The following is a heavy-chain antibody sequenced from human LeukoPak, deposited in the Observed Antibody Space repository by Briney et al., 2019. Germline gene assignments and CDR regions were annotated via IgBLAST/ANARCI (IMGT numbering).Heavy chain of an antibody. D-gene: IGHD3-3*01. CDR3: ASGDFWSGYYTGFMPDP. CDR1: GLTVSSNY. CDR2: IYSGGST. V-gene: IGHV3-53*05. J-gene: IGHJ5*02. Sequence: PGGCLRLSCAASGLTVSSNYMSWVRQAPGKGLEWGSVIYSGGSTYYADSVKGRFTISRDNSKNTLYLQMKSLRAEDTAVYYCASGDFWSGYYTGFMPDPWGQGTLVTVSS.